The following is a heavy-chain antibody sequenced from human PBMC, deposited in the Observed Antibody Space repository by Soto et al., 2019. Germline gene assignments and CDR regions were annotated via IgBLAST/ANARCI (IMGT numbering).Heavy chain of an antibody. V-gene: IGHV3-23*01. Sequence: DVQLLESGGGLVQPGGSLTLSCAASRLTFSDYAMSWVRKAPGKGLEWASAIGGTGADKYYADSVRGRFTVSRDNSKNTLFVQLNSLRDEDTAVYYCAKDAVAYNGKWDWFDSWGQGTLVTVSS. D-gene: IGHD6-19*01. J-gene: IGHJ5*01. CDR3: AKDAVAYNGKWDWFDS. CDR2: IGGTGADK. CDR1: RLTFSDYA.